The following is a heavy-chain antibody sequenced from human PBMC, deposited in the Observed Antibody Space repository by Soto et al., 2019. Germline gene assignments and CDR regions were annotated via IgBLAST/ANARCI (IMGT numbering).Heavy chain of an antibody. CDR1: GYTFTSYA. J-gene: IGHJ5*02. D-gene: IGHD2-2*02. Sequence: QVQLVQSGAEVKKPGASVKVSCTASGYTFTSYAMHWVRQAPGQRLEWMGWINTGNGNTKYSQKFQGRVTITRDTPASTVYMELSSLGSEDTAVYYCARQGMVAPTPINWFDPWGQGTLVTVSS. V-gene: IGHV1-3*04. CDR3: ARQGMVAPTPINWFDP. CDR2: INTGNGNT.